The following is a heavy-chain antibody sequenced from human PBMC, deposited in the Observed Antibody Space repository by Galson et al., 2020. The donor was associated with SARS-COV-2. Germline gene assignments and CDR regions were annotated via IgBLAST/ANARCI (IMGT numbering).Heavy chain of an antibody. D-gene: IGHD3-10*01. J-gene: IGHJ4*02. CDR3: ARSRRWFGELLGFDY. CDR2: ISYDGSNK. CDR1: GFTFSSYA. V-gene: IGHV3-30*04. Sequence: GESLKISCAASGFTFSSYAMHWVRQAPGKGLEWVAVISYDGSNKYYADSVKGRFTISRDNSKNTLYLQMNSLRAEDTAVYYCARSRRWFGELLGFDYWGQGTLVTVSS.